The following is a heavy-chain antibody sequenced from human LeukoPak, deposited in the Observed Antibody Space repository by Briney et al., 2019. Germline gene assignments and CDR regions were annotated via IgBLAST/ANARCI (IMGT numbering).Heavy chain of an antibody. D-gene: IGHD4-17*01. CDR3: TRRLMTTVNDY. J-gene: IGHJ4*02. CDR1: GFTFSGSA. V-gene: IGHV3-73*01. Sequence: PGGSLKLSCAGSGFTFSGSAMHWFRQSPGKGLEWVGRIRSKANDHATAYAASVRGRFTISRDDSENTAYLQMNSLKTEDTAIYYCTRRLMTTVNDYWGQGTLVTVSS. CDR2: IRSKANDHAT.